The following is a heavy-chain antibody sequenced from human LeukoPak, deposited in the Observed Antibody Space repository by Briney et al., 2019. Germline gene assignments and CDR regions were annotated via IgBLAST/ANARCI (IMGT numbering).Heavy chain of an antibody. D-gene: IGHD6-19*01. J-gene: IGHJ5*01. CDR3: AKAIGSLGTSGWPDS. Sequence: TGGSLRLSCAASGFTFSTYVMHWVRQAPGKGLEWVAVIWYDGSNQNYADSVKGRFTISRDNSKNTLYLQMNSLRAEDTALYYCAKAIGSLGTSGWPDSWGQGTLVTVSS. V-gene: IGHV3-33*06. CDR1: GFTFSTYV. CDR2: IWYDGSNQ.